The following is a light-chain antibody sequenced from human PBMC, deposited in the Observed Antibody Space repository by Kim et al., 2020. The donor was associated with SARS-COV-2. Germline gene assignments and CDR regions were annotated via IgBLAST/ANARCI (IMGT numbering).Light chain of an antibody. Sequence: PGETATLSCRASEIVTANSVAWYQQKPGQAPRLLLYAASSRATGVPDRISGSGFGTDFTLTISGLEPEDFAVYYCQHCGSSLWTFGQGTKVDIK. V-gene: IGKV3-20*01. J-gene: IGKJ1*01. CDR3: QHCGSSLWT. CDR2: AAS. CDR1: EIVTANS.